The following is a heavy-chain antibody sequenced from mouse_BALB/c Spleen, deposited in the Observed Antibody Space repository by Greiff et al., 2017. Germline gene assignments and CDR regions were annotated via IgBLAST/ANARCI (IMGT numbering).Heavy chain of an antibody. V-gene: IGHV3-6*02. CDR3: ARGGYGSSSYFDY. CDR2: ISYDGSN. J-gene: IGHJ2*01. D-gene: IGHD1-1*01. CDR1: GYSITSGYY. Sequence: EVQLVESGPGLVKPSQSLSLTCSVTGYSITSGYYWNWIRQFPGNKLEWMGYISYDGSNNYNPSLKNRISITRDTSKNQFFLKLNSVTTEDTATYYCARGGYGSSSYFDYWGQGTTLTVSS.